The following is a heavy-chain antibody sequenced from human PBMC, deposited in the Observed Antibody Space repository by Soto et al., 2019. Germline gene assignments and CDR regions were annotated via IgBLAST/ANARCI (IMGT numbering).Heavy chain of an antibody. CDR1: GDSVSSNSAA. J-gene: IGHJ4*02. CDR3: ASLAPGGSGGGGDY. V-gene: IGHV6-1*01. D-gene: IGHD6-19*01. CDR2: TYYRSKWYN. Sequence: SQTLSLTCVISGDSVSSNSAAWNCIRQSPSRGLEWLGRTYYRSKWYNDYAVSVKSRITINPDTSKNHFSLQLKSVTPEDTALYYCASLAPGGSGGGGDYWGQGTLVTVSS.